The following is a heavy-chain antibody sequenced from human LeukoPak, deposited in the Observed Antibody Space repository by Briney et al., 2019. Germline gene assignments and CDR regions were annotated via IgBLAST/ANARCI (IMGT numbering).Heavy chain of an antibody. CDR2: ISSSGSTI. Sequence: GGSLRLSCAASGFTFSDYYMSWIRQAPGKGLEWVSYISSSGSTIYYADSVKGRFTISRDSAKNSLYLQMNSLRAEDTAVYYCARDGAERYYYDSSGYYFDYWGQGTLVTVSS. CDR3: ARDGAERYYYDSSGYYFDY. D-gene: IGHD3-22*01. CDR1: GFTFSDYY. V-gene: IGHV3-11*01. J-gene: IGHJ4*02.